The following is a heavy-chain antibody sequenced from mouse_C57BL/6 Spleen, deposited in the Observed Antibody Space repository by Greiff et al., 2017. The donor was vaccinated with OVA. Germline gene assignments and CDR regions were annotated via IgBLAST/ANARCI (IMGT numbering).Heavy chain of an antibody. D-gene: IGHD2-4*01. Sequence: QVQLQQPGAELVKPGASVTLSCKASGYTFTSYWMHWVKQRPGQGLVWIGMIHPNSGSTNYNEKFKSKATLTVDKSSSTAYMQLSSLTSEDSAVDYCAIYYDYDEAMDYWGQGTSVTVSS. CDR3: AIYYDYDEAMDY. J-gene: IGHJ4*01. CDR2: IHPNSGST. V-gene: IGHV1-64*01. CDR1: GYTFTSYW.